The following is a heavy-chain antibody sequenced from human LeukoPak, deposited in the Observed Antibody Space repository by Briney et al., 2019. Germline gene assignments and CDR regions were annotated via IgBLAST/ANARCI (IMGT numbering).Heavy chain of an antibody. J-gene: IGHJ4*02. CDR1: GDTFSSYA. Sequence: SVKVSCKASGDTFSSYAISWVRQAPGQGLEWMGGIIPIFGTANYAQKFQGRVTITADESTSTAYMELSSLRSEDTAVYYCAREAHPYCTNGVSYTGFDYWGQGTLVTVSS. V-gene: IGHV1-69*13. CDR3: AREAHPYCTNGVSYTGFDY. D-gene: IGHD2-8*01. CDR2: IIPIFGTA.